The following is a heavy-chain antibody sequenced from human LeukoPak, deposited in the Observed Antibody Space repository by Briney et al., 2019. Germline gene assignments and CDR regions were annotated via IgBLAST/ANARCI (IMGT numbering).Heavy chain of an antibody. V-gene: IGHV1-69*13. D-gene: IGHD5-24*01. CDR2: IIPIFGTA. Sequence: GASVKVSCKASGGTFSSYAISWVRQAPGQGLGWMGGIIPIFGTANYAQKFQGRVTITADESTSTAYMELSSLRSEDTAVYYCARDLRDGYNGWGQGTLVTVSS. CDR1: GGTFSSYA. CDR3: ARDLRDGYNG. J-gene: IGHJ4*02.